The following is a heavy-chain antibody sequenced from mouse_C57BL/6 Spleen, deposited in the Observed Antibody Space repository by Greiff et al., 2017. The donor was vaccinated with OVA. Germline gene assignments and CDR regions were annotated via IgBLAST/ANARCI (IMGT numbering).Heavy chain of an antibody. CDR1: GYAFTNYL. Sequence: VKLQQSGAELVRPGTSVKVSCKASGYAFTNYLIEWVKQRPGQGLEWIGVINPGSGGTNYNEKFKGKATLTADKSSSTAYMQLSSLTSEDSAVYFCATELGREDYFDYWGQGTTLTVSS. V-gene: IGHV1-54*01. CDR2: INPGSGGT. D-gene: IGHD4-1*01. J-gene: IGHJ2*01. CDR3: ATELGREDYFDY.